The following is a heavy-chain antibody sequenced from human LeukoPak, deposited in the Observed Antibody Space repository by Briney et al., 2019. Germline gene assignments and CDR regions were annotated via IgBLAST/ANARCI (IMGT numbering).Heavy chain of an antibody. J-gene: IGHJ4*02. CDR1: GFTFRNYV. D-gene: IGHD1-7*01. CDR2: ISGGGGST. CDR3: AKEYNWNYEY. Sequence: GGSLRLSCAASGFTFRNYVMSWVRQAPGKGLEWVSTISGGGGSTYYADSVKGRFTISRDNCKNTLYLQMNSLRAEDTAVFYCAKEYNWNYEYWGQGTLVTVSS. V-gene: IGHV3-23*01.